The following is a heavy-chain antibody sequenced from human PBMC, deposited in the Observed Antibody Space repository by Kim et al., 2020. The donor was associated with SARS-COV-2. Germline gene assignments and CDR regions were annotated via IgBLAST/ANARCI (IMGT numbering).Heavy chain of an antibody. V-gene: IGHV3-23*01. D-gene: IGHD1-26*01. J-gene: IGHJ4*02. CDR1: GFSFSGSA. CDR2: ISRSGDST. CDR3: TKGPWDQGVFEH. Sequence: GGSLRLSCAASGFSFSGSAMSWVRQTPGEGLECVSTISRSGDSTRDADSVRGRFTISRDNSMNTLYLQMTSLRAEDTAVYYCTKGPWDQGVFEHWGQGSLVTVSS.